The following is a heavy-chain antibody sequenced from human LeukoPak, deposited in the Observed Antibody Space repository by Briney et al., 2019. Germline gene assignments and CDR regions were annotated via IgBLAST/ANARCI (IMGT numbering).Heavy chain of an antibody. CDR1: GYTFTGYY. Sequence: ASVKVSCKASGYTFTGYYMHWVRQAPGQGLEWMGWINPNSGGTNYAQKFQGRVTMTRDTSISTAYVELSRLRSDDTAVYYCARVGRYYDSSGNFDYWGQGTLVTVSS. D-gene: IGHD3-22*01. J-gene: IGHJ4*02. CDR3: ARVGRYYDSSGNFDY. V-gene: IGHV1-2*02. CDR2: INPNSGGT.